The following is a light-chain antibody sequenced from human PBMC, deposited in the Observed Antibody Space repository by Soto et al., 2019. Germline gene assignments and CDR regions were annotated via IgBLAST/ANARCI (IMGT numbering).Light chain of an antibody. Sequence: DIRLTQSPSFLSASVGDRVTITFRASLDIRSYLAWYQEKPGKAPKLRIYAASTLQSGVPSRFSGSGSGTEFTLTIDSLQPEDFASSPCQQLDRYTFCFGGRTKVEIK. CDR1: LDIRSY. J-gene: IGKJ4*01. CDR3: QQLDRYTFC. CDR2: AAS. V-gene: IGKV1-9*01.